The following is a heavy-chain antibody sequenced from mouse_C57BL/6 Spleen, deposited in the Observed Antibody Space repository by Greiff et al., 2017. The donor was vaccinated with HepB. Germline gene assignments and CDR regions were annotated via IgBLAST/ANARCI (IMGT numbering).Heavy chain of an antibody. CDR3: ARSGGYDDAMDY. CDR2: INSNYGTT. Sequence: EVKLQESGPELVKPGASVKISCKASGYSFTDYNMNWVKQSNGKSLEWIGVINSNYGTTSYNQKFKGKATLTVDQSSSTAYMQLNSLTSEDSAVYYCARSGGYDDAMDYWGQGTSVTVSS. V-gene: IGHV1-39*01. D-gene: IGHD2-2*01. CDR1: GYSFTDYN. J-gene: IGHJ4*01.